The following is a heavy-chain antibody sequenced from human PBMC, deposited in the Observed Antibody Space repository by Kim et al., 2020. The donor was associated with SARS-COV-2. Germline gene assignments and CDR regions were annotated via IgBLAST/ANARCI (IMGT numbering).Heavy chain of an antibody. CDR3: ASSGDYYGSGGGYFDY. Sequence: SETLSLTCTVSGYSISSGYYWGWIRQPPGKGLEWIGSIYHSGSTYYNPSLKSRVTISVDTSKNQFSLKLSSVTAADTAVYYCASSGDYYGSGGGYFDYWGQGTLVTVSS. D-gene: IGHD3-10*01. J-gene: IGHJ4*02. V-gene: IGHV4-38-2*02. CDR2: IYHSGST. CDR1: GYSISSGYY.